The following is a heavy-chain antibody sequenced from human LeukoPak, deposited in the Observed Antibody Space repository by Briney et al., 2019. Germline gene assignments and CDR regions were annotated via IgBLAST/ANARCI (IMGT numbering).Heavy chain of an antibody. CDR1: GGSISSSSYY. J-gene: IGHJ5*02. D-gene: IGHD6-13*01. V-gene: IGHV4-39*07. Sequence: SETLSLTCTVSGGSISSSSYYWGWIRQPPGKGLEWIGSIYYSGSTYYNPSLKSRVTISVDTSKNQFSLKLSSVTAADTAVYYCAGDGAAAAVDNWFDPWGQGTLVTVSS. CDR2: IYYSGST. CDR3: AGDGAAAAVDNWFDP.